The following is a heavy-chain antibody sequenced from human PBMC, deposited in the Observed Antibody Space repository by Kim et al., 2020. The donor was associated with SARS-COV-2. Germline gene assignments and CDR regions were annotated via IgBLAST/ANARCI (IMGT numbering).Heavy chain of an antibody. Sequence: ASVKVSCKASGYTFTGYYMHWVRQAPGQGLEWMGWINPNSGGTNYAQKFQGRVTMTRDTSISTAYMELSRLRSDDTAVYYCARDYDSSGFLDIPFDPWGQGTLVTVSS. CDR2: INPNSGGT. V-gene: IGHV1-2*02. CDR1: GYTFTGYY. J-gene: IGHJ5*02. D-gene: IGHD3-22*01. CDR3: ARDYDSSGFLDIPFDP.